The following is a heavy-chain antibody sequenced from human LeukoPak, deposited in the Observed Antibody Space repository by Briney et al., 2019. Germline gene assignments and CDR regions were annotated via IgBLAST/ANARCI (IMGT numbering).Heavy chain of an antibody. D-gene: IGHD3-10*01. J-gene: IGHJ5*02. CDR1: GFTFSDYY. V-gene: IGHV3-11*01. Sequence: GGSLRLSCAASGFTFSDYYMSWIRQAPGKGLEWVSYISSSGSTIYYADSVKGRFTISRDNAKNSLYLQMNSLRAEDTAVYYCARRTFGELFDWFDPWGQGTLVTVSS. CDR2: ISSSGSTI. CDR3: ARRTFGELFDWFDP.